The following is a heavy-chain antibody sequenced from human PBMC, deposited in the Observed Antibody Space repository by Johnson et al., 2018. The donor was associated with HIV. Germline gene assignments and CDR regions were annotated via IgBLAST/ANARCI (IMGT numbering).Heavy chain of an antibody. CDR3: VRGGTAYWDSVSAFDI. Sequence: QVQLVESGGGVVQPGRSLRLSCAASGFTFSSYAMHWVRHAPGRGLEWVAFISYSGSDTYYVDSVKGRFTISRDNGMNSLYLQMNSLRAEDTAVYYCVRGGTAYWDSVSAFDIWGQGTMVTVSS. V-gene: IGHV3-30*04. J-gene: IGHJ3*02. D-gene: IGHD2-8*02. CDR2: ISYSGSDT. CDR1: GFTFSSYA.